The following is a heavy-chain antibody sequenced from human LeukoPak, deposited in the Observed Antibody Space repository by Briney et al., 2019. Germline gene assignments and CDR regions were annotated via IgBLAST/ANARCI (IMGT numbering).Heavy chain of an antibody. CDR1: GYTFTSYA. D-gene: IGHD1-26*01. Sequence: GASVKVSCKASGYTFTSYAMNWVRQAPGLGLEWMGWINPNSGGTNYAQKFQGRVTMTRDTSISAAYMELSRLTFDDTAMYYCARVSYTGTYTYDYWGQGTLVTVSS. J-gene: IGHJ4*02. V-gene: IGHV1-2*02. CDR3: ARVSYTGTYTYDY. CDR2: INPNSGGT.